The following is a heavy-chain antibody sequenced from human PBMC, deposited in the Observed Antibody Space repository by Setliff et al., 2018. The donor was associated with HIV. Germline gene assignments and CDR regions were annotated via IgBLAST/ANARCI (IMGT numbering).Heavy chain of an antibody. V-gene: IGHV4-61*09. Sequence: SETLSLTCTVSGGSMNSDSYSRTWLRQPAGKGPELIGHIYVGGSVIYNPSLASRVTISMVPSKNQFSLDLGSVTAADTAKYYCARAKTIGVSAVFFDPWGQGRPVTVSS. D-gene: IGHD3-3*01. CDR1: GGSMNSDSYS. CDR3: ARAKTIGVSAVFFDP. J-gene: IGHJ5*02. CDR2: IYVGGSV.